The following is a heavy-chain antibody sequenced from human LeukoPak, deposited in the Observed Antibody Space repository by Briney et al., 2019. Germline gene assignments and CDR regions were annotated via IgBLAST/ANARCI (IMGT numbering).Heavy chain of an antibody. CDR3: AKERGSFFVDF. Sequence: GGSLRLSCAASGFTLSRFGMRWVRQAPDKGLEWVAVISEEGSNRYYADSVTGRFTITRDNSKNTLYLQMDSLRPDDTAVYYCAKERGSFFVDFWGQGTLVTVSS. J-gene: IGHJ4*02. CDR1: GFTLSRFG. CDR2: ISEEGSNR. V-gene: IGHV3-30*18. D-gene: IGHD1-26*01.